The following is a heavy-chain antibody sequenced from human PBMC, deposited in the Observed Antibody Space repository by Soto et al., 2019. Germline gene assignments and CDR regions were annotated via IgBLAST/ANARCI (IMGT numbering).Heavy chain of an antibody. J-gene: IGHJ5*02. D-gene: IGHD3-3*01. CDR3: ARVDRHITIFGVTSRGWFDP. CDR1: GFTFSSYE. Sequence: EVQLVESGGGLVQPGGSLRLCCAASGFTFSSYEMNWVRQAPGKGLEWVSYISSSGSTIYYADSVKGRFTISRDNAKNSLYLQMNSLRAEDTAVYYCARVDRHITIFGVTSRGWFDPWGQGTLVTVSS. V-gene: IGHV3-48*03. CDR2: ISSSGSTI.